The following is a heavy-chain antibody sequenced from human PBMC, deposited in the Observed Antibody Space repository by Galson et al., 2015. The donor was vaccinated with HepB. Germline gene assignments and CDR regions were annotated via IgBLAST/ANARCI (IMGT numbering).Heavy chain of an antibody. CDR3: ARALQNYYGSGSYYNVLIG. CDR1: GVTFSNFN. Sequence: SLRLSCAAFGVTFSNFNMNWVRQAPGKGLEWVSYISYNSASIYYADSVKGRFTISRDNANNSLYLQMSSLRVEDTAVYYCARALQNYYGSGSYYNVLIGWGQGTLVTVSS. V-gene: IGHV3-48*04. CDR2: ISYNSASI. J-gene: IGHJ4*02. D-gene: IGHD3-10*01.